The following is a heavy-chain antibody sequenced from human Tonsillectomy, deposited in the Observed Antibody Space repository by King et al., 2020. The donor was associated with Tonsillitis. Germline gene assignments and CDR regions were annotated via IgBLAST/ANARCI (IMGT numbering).Heavy chain of an antibody. D-gene: IGHD2-8*01. CDR1: GYTFSGYY. J-gene: IGHJ5*02. CDR2: INPNSGGT. V-gene: IGHV1-2*02. Sequence: VQLVESGAEVKKPGASVKVSCKASGYTFSGYYMHWVRQAPGQGLEWMVWINPNSGGTNYAQKFQGRVTLPRDTSISTAYMELSRLRSDDTAVYYCARDYCTNGVCSWFDPWGQGTLVTVSS. CDR3: ARDYCTNGVCSWFDP.